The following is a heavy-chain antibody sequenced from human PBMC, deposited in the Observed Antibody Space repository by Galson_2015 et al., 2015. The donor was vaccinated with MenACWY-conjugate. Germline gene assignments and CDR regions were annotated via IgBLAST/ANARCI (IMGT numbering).Heavy chain of an antibody. V-gene: IGHV1-58*01. D-gene: IGHD2-21*01. CDR1: GYTFSRSTSA. CDR3: AADSPLDRVIDFDS. J-gene: IGHJ4*02. CDR2: IVVGSDVT. Sequence: SVKVSCKASGYTFSRSTSAVQWVRQARGQRLEWIGWIVVGSDVTSYADKFQDRVTITRDMSTNTVYMELSSLRSEDTAVYFCAADSPLDRVIDFDSWGQGTLVTVSS.